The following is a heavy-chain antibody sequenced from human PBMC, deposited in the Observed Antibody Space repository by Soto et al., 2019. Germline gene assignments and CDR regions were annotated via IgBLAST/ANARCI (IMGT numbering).Heavy chain of an antibody. D-gene: IGHD3-16*01. CDR1: GGTFSTYT. J-gene: IGHJ3*02. Sequence: QVQLVQSGTEVKKPGSSVKVSCKASGGTFSTYTISWLRQAPGQGPEWMGGVFPTFGAANYAPKFQGRLTISADESPATAYMELSSLRSEDTAIYYCATDQGNNYVALAIWGQGTLIIVSS. V-gene: IGHV1-69*01. CDR2: VFPTFGAA. CDR3: ATDQGNNYVALAI.